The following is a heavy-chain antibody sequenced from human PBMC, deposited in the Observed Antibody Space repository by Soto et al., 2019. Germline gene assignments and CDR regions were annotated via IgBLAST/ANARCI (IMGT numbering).Heavy chain of an antibody. Sequence: ASVKVSCKASGYTFTGYYMHWVRQAPGQGLEWMGWINPNSGGTNYAQKFQGRVTMTRDTSISTAYMELSRLRSDDTAVYYCARGFYDSSGYYGKPYYFDYWGQGTLVTVSS. CDR3: ARGFYDSSGYYGKPYYFDY. CDR2: INPNSGGT. D-gene: IGHD3-22*01. CDR1: GYTFTGYY. J-gene: IGHJ4*02. V-gene: IGHV1-2*02.